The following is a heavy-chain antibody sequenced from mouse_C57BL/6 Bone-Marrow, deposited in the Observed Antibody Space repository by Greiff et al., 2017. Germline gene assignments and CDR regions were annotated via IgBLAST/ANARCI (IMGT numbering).Heavy chain of an antibody. CDR3: ARLPAWFAY. CDR1: GYAFSSSW. Sequence: VKLQQSGPELVKPGASVKISCKASGYAFSSSWLNWVKQRPGKGLEWIGRLYPGDGDTNYNGKFKGKATLTADKSSSTAYMQLSSLTSEDSAVYFCARLPAWFAYWGQGTLVTVSA. CDR2: LYPGDGDT. J-gene: IGHJ3*01. V-gene: IGHV1-82*01.